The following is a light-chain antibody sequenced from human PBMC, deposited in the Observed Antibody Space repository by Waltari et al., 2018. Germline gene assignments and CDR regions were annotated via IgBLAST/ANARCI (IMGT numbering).Light chain of an antibody. J-gene: IGLJ3*02. Sequence: QSVLTQPPSASGTPGQRVTISCSGSSSNTGTNCVLWYQQFPGTAPKLLIYRSNQRPSGVPDRFSGSKSGTSASLAVSGLRSEDEADYYCASWDDSLSGWVFGGGTKLTVL. CDR2: RSN. CDR1: SSNTGTNC. CDR3: ASWDDSLSGWV. V-gene: IGLV1-47*01.